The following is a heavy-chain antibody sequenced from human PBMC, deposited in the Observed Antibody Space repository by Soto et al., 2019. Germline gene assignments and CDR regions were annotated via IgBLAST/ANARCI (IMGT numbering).Heavy chain of an antibody. CDR2: FDPEDGET. Sequence: ASVKVSCKVSGYTLTELSMHCVRQAPGKGLEWMGGFDPEDGETIYAQKFQGRVTMIEDTSTDTAYMELSSLRSEDTAVYYCAMGSAARPGYYYYYGMDVWGQGTTVTVS. CDR1: GYTLTELS. J-gene: IGHJ6*02. D-gene: IGHD6-6*01. V-gene: IGHV1-24*01. CDR3: AMGSAARPGYYYYYGMDV.